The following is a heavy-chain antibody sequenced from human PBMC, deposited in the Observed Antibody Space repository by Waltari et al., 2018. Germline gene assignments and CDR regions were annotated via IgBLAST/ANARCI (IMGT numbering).Heavy chain of an antibody. Sequence: QVQLVESGGGVVQPGRSLRLSCAASGFTFSSYGMHWVRQAPGKGLEWVAVIWYDGSNKYYADSVKGRFTISRDNSKNTLYLQMNSLRAEDTAVYYCARDQAVAGTNYYYYYGMDVWGQGTTVTVSS. J-gene: IGHJ6*02. CDR2: IWYDGSNK. CDR3: ARDQAVAGTNYYYYYGMDV. CDR1: GFTFSSYG. D-gene: IGHD6-19*01. V-gene: IGHV3-33*01.